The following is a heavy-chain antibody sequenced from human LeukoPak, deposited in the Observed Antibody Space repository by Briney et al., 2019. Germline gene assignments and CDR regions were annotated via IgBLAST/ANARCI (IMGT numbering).Heavy chain of an antibody. Sequence: ASVKVSCKASGYTFTSYGISWVRQAPGQGLEWMGWISAYNGNTNYAQKLQGRVTMTTDTSTSTAYMELRSLRSDDTAVYYCARDRAVRQLWSVYYFDYWGQGTLVTVSS. CDR1: GYTFTSYG. D-gene: IGHD5-18*01. CDR2: ISAYNGNT. J-gene: IGHJ4*02. V-gene: IGHV1-18*01. CDR3: ARDRAVRQLWSVYYFDY.